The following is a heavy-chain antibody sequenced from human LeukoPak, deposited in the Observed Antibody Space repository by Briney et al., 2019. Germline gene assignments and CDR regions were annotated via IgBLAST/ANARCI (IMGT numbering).Heavy chain of an antibody. CDR2: ISAYNGNT. Sequence: GASVKVSCKASGYTFTSYGISWVRQAPGQGLEWMGWISAYNGNTNYAHDLQGRVIMTIDTSTNTAYMELRSLRLDDTAVYFCARRLTDSSGYYPYYYYGMDVWGQGTTVTVSS. D-gene: IGHD3-22*01. J-gene: IGHJ6*02. V-gene: IGHV1-18*01. CDR1: GYTFTSYG. CDR3: ARRLTDSSGYYPYYYYGMDV.